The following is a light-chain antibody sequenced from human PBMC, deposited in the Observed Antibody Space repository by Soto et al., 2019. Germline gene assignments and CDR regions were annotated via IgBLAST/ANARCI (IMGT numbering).Light chain of an antibody. J-gene: IGKJ2*01. Sequence: EIVMTQSPASLSVSPGDGATLSCRASQSVASNVAWYQQKPGQGPRLLIHGASTRAVGVPARFSGSGSGTDFPLTISSLQSEDFAVYYCQQYHNSPPQYTFGQGTKLQI. CDR3: QQYHNSPPQYT. CDR1: QSVASN. CDR2: GAS. V-gene: IGKV3-15*01.